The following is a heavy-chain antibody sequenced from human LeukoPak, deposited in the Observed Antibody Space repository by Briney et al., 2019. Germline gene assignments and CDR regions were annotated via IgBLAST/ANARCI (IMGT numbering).Heavy chain of an antibody. CDR3: ARDGSYDSSGYYNY. V-gene: IGHV1-2*06. CDR1: GYTFTGYY. CDR2: INPNSGGT. Sequence: GASVKVSCKASGYTFTGYYMHWVRQAPGQGLEWMGRINPNSGGTNYAQKFQGRVTMTRDTSISTAYMELSRLRSDGTAVYYCARDGSYDSSGYYNYWGQGTLVTVSS. J-gene: IGHJ4*02. D-gene: IGHD3-22*01.